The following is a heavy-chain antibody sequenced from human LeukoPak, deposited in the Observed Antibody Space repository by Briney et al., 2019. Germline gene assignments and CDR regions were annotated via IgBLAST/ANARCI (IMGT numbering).Heavy chain of an antibody. CDR3: ARRGIAAAGYDY. Sequence: SETLSLTCTVSGGSISSYYWSWIWQPPGQCMEWDGYIYYMGTTNYNPSLKSRVTILVDTSKNQFSLNLSSVTAADTAVYYCARRGIAAAGYDYWGQRTLVTVSS. CDR1: GGSISSYY. J-gene: IGHJ4*02. V-gene: IGHV4-59*08. CDR2: IYYMGTT. D-gene: IGHD6-13*01.